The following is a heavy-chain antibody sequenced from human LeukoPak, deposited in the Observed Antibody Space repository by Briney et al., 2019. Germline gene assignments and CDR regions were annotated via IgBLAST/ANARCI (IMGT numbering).Heavy chain of an antibody. CDR2: ISSSSSYI. Sequence: GGSLRLSCAASGSTFSSYSMNWVRQAPGKGLEWVSSISSSSSYIYYADSVKGRFTISRDNAKNSLYLQMNSLRAEDTAVYYCASGGAAAREYWGQGTLVTVSS. V-gene: IGHV3-21*01. D-gene: IGHD6-13*01. CDR3: ASGGAAAREY. J-gene: IGHJ4*02. CDR1: GSTFSSYS.